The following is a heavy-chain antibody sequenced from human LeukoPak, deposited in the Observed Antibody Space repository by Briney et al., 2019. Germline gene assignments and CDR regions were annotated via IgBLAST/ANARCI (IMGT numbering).Heavy chain of an antibody. CDR3: ARSALSGFDI. V-gene: IGHV4-4*07. J-gene: IGHJ3*02. D-gene: IGHD3-9*01. Sequence: PSETLSLTCIMSGGSINNYYWSWIRQPAAKGPEWIGRFYASGTTYYNPALNSRAAVSMDMSKNHFSLKLTSVTAADTAVYYCARSALSGFDIWGQGTMVTVSS. CDR1: GGSINNYY. CDR2: FYASGTT.